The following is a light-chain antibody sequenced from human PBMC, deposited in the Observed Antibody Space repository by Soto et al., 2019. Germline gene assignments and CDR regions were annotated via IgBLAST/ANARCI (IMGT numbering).Light chain of an antibody. Sequence: QSALTQPASVSGSPGQSIPISCTGTSSDVGGYNYVSWYQQHPGKAPKFMIYDVSNRTSGVSNRFSGSKSGNTASLTISGLQAEDEADYYCSSYTTSNTRQIVFGTGTQLTVL. CDR2: DVS. CDR3: SSYTTSNTRQIV. CDR1: SSDVGGYNY. J-gene: IGLJ1*01. V-gene: IGLV2-14*01.